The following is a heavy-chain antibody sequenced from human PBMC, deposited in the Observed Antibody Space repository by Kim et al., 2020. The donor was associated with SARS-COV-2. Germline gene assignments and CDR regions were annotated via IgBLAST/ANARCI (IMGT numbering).Heavy chain of an antibody. V-gene: IGHV3-15*01. CDR1: GFTFSNAW. CDR3: TTDSNYYDSSGHERHFDY. D-gene: IGHD3-22*01. Sequence: GGSLRLSCAASGFTFSNAWMSWVRQAPGKGLEWGGRIKSKTDGGTTDYAAPVKGRFTISRDDSKNTLYLQMNSLKTEDTAVYYCTTDSNYYDSSGHERHFDYWGQGTLVTVSS. J-gene: IGHJ4*02. CDR2: IKSKTDGGTT.